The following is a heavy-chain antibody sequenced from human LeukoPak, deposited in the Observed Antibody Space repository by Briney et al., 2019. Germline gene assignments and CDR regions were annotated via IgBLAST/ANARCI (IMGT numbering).Heavy chain of an antibody. CDR3: ARGDPHADL. V-gene: IGHV3-48*03. Sequence: GSLRLSCAASGFDLHTYEMNWGRQAPGKGLEWIADITISGHTKNYADSVKGRFTLSRDSARTSLYLQMNSLRVEDTGVYFCARGDPHADLWGQGTLVTVSS. CDR2: ITISGHTK. CDR1: GFDLHTYE. J-gene: IGHJ5*02.